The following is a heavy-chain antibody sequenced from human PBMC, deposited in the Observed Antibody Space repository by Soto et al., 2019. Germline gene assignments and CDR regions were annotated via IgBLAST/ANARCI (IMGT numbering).Heavy chain of an antibody. V-gene: IGHV1-69*06. CDR3: ARDISSWDSHHWFDP. Sequence: QVQLVQSGAEVKKPGSSVTVSCKASGDTFSSYAISWVRQAPGQGLEWMGKIIPIFATATYEQKFQGRVTITAATSTSTVYMELSSLRSEDTAVYYCARDISSWDSHHWFDPWGQGTLVTVSS. J-gene: IGHJ5*02. CDR2: IIPIFATA. CDR1: GDTFSSYA. D-gene: IGHD2-2*01.